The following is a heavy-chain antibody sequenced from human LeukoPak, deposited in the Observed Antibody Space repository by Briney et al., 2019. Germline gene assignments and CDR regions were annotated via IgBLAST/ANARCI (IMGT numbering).Heavy chain of an antibody. J-gene: IGHJ3*02. Sequence: ASVKVSCKVSGYTLTELSMHWVRQAPGKGLEWMGGFDPEDGETIYAQKFQGRVTMTRDTSISTAYMELSRLRSDDTAIYYCARESRITPGPDAFDIWGQGTMVTVSS. CDR2: FDPEDGET. CDR3: ARESRITPGPDAFDI. D-gene: IGHD2-15*01. CDR1: GYTLTELS. V-gene: IGHV1-24*01.